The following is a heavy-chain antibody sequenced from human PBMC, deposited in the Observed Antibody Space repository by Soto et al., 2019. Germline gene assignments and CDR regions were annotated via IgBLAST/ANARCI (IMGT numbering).Heavy chain of an antibody. D-gene: IGHD1-26*01. J-gene: IGHJ6*02. CDR2: IYPGDSDT. Sequence: GESLKISCKGSGYSFTSYWIGWVRQMPGKGLEWMGIIYPGDSDTRYSPSFQGQVTISADKSISAAYLQWSSLKASDTAMYYCASTDLVGATGLNVWGQGTTVTVSS. CDR1: GYSFTSYW. V-gene: IGHV5-51*01. CDR3: ASTDLVGATGLNV.